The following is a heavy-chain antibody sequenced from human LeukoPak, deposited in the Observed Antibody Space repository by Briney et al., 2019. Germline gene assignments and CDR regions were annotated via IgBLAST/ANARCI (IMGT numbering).Heavy chain of an antibody. CDR2: IYYSGNT. J-gene: IGHJ4*02. CDR1: GGSMNSYF. D-gene: IGHD6-13*01. Sequence: PSETLSLTCTVSGGSMNSYFWNWIRQPPGKGLEWIGYIYYSGNTKYNPSLQSRVTISVDTSKNQFSLKLSSVTTADTAVYYCARGRYSSSWYVDFWGQGTLVTVTS. V-gene: IGHV4-59*08. CDR3: ARGRYSSSWYVDF.